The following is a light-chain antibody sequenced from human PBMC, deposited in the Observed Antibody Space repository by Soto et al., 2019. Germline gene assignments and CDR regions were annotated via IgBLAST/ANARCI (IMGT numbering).Light chain of an antibody. CDR2: GVS. CDR3: QQYCSSPWT. CDR1: QSVSSTY. V-gene: IGKV3-20*01. J-gene: IGKJ1*01. Sequence: EVVLTQSPGTLSLSPGERVTLSCRASQSVSSTYLAWYQQKPGQAPRLVIYGVSSRATGIPDRFSGSGSGTDFTLTISRLEPEDFAVYYCQQYCSSPWTFGQVTKVEIK.